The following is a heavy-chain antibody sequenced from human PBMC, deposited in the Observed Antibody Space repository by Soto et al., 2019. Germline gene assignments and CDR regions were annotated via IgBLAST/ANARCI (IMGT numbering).Heavy chain of an antibody. V-gene: IGHV1-69*13. Sequence: GASVKVSCKASGGTFSSYAISCVRQAPGQGLEWMGGIIPIFGTANYAQKFQGRVTITADESTSTAYMELSSLRSEDTAVYYCAREALYLGRNAFDIWGQGTMVTVSS. CDR2: IIPIFGTA. J-gene: IGHJ3*02. CDR3: AREALYLGRNAFDI. CDR1: GGTFSSYA. D-gene: IGHD2-2*02.